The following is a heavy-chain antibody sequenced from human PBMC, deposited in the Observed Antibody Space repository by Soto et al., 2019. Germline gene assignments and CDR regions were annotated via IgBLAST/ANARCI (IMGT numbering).Heavy chain of an antibody. CDR2: MHYSGIA. J-gene: IGHJ5*02. Sequence: QVQLQESGPGLVKPSQTLSLTCTVSGGSISSGAYYWSWIRQHSEKGLEWIGYMHYSGIAYYNPSLTTRVTISVDTSKNQFSLKLSSVTAADTAVYYCARYYFDNSGYSNWLDPWGRGTLVTVSS. CDR1: GGSISSGAYY. CDR3: ARYYFDNSGYSNWLDP. V-gene: IGHV4-31*03. D-gene: IGHD3-22*01.